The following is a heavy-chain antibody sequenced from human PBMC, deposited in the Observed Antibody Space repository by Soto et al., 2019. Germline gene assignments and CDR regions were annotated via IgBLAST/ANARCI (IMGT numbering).Heavy chain of an antibody. Sequence: EVQLVESGGGLVKPGGSLRLSCAASGFTFSSYSMNWVRQAPGKWLEWVSSISSSSSYIYYADSVKGRFTISRDNAKNSRYLQMNSLRAEDTAVYYWARARDTAMVSYYYYYGMDVWGKGPTVTVPS. D-gene: IGHD5-18*01. CDR3: ARARDTAMVSYYYYYGMDV. CDR2: ISSSSSYI. V-gene: IGHV3-21*01. CDR1: GFTFSSYS. J-gene: IGHJ6*04.